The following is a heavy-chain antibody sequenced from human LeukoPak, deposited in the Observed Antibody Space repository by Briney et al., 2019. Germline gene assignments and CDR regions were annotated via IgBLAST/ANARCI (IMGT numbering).Heavy chain of an antibody. CDR1: GFTFSSYW. D-gene: IGHD4-17*01. CDR2: INSDGSST. Sequence: GGSLRLSCAASGFTFSSYWMHWVRQAPGKGLVWVSRINSDGSSTSYADSVKGRFTISRDNAKNTLYLQMNSLRAEDTAVYYCARAGDYGDYHFDYWGQGTLVTVSS. CDR3: ARAGDYGDYHFDY. V-gene: IGHV3-74*01. J-gene: IGHJ4*02.